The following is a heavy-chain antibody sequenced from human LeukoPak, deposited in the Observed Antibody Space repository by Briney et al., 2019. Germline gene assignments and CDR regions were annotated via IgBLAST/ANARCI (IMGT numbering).Heavy chain of an antibody. CDR2: IYYGGST. CDR1: GGSVNNYY. Sequence: SETLSLTCTVSGGSVNNYYWNWIRQPPGKRLDWIGYIYYGGSTNYNPSLKSRVTISVDTSKNQFSLKLSSVTAADTAVYYCARGTIGSYTYWGQGTLVTVSS. D-gene: IGHD3-10*01. CDR3: ARGTIGSYTY. J-gene: IGHJ4*02. V-gene: IGHV4-59*02.